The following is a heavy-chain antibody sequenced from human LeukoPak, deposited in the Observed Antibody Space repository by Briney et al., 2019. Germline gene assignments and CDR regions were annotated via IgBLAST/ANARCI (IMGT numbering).Heavy chain of an antibody. CDR2: IYYSGST. CDR3: ASESRDGGNSLEFDY. CDR1: GGSISSYY. Sequence: SETLSLTCTVSGGSISSYYWSWIRQPPGQGLEWIGYIYYSGSTNYNPSLKSRVTISVDTSKNQLSLKLSSVTAADTAVYYCASESRDGGNSLEFDYWGQGTLVTVSS. D-gene: IGHD4-23*01. J-gene: IGHJ4*02. V-gene: IGHV4-59*01.